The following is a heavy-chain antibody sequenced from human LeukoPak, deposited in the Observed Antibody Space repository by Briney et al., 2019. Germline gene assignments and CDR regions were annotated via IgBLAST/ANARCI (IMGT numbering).Heavy chain of an antibody. CDR2: VNHSGST. CDR3: ARGDPSNYYYGMDV. V-gene: IGHV4-34*01. CDR1: GGSLSGYY. Sequence: SETLSLTCVVYGGSLSGYYWSWIRQPPGKGLEWIGEVNHSGSTNYNPSLKSRVTISIDTSKNQFSLKLSSVTAADTAVYCCARGDPSNYYYGMDVWGQGTTVTVSS. J-gene: IGHJ6*02. D-gene: IGHD3-10*01.